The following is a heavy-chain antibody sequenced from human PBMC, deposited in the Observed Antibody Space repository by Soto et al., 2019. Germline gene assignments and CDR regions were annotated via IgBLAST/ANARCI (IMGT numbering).Heavy chain of an antibody. J-gene: IGHJ2*01. Sequence: EVQLVESGGGLVQPGGSLRLSCAASGFTFSNYWMHWVRQAPGKGLEWVSRIVNDGSSTTYADSVKGRFTISRDNSKNTLYLQMNSLRAEDTAVYYCAKDGVDTLEGYFDLWGRGTLVTVSS. CDR1: GFTFSNYW. CDR3: AKDGVDTLEGYFDL. D-gene: IGHD5-18*01. V-gene: IGHV3-74*01. CDR2: IVNDGSST.